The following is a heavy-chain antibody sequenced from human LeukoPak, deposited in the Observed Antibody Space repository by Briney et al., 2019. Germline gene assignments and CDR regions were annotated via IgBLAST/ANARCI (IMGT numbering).Heavy chain of an antibody. CDR2: ISPGDSHT. Sequence: GXSLQISCEGSGYIFTSYWIGWVRQLPGEGLEWMGIISPGDSHTRYSPSFQGLVTISADKSISTAYLQWSSLKASDTAMYYCARPIYGGNSYDAFDIWGQGTMVTVSS. V-gene: IGHV5-51*01. J-gene: IGHJ3*02. D-gene: IGHD4-23*01. CDR1: GYIFTSYW. CDR3: ARPIYGGNSYDAFDI.